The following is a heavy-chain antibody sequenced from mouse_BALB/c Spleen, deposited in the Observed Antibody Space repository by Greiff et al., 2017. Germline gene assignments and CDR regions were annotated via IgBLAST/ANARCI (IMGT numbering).Heavy chain of an antibody. CDR3: ARPPTSRYFDV. D-gene: IGHD1-1*01. CDR2: IYPGDGDT. CDR1: GYAFSSYW. J-gene: IGHJ1*01. Sequence: QVQLQQSGAELVRPGSSVKISCKASGYAFSSYWMNWVKQRPGQGLEWIGQIYPGDGDTNYNGKFKGKATLTADKSSSTAYMQLSSLTSEDSAVYFCARPPTSRYFDVWGAGTTVTVSS. V-gene: IGHV1-80*01.